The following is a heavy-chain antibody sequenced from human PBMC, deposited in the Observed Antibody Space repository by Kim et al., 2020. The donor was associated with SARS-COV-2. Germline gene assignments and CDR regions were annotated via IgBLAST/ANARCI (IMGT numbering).Heavy chain of an antibody. V-gene: IGHV4-59*11. CDR2: ISYSGST. CDR3: ARFNLKSHTAGDN. CDR1: GGSITSHY. J-gene: IGHJ4*02. D-gene: IGHD2-21*02. Sequence: SETLSLTCTVSGGSITSHYWSWIRQPPGKGLEWIGYISYSGSTNYNPSLKSRVTISVDTSKTQFSLKLSSVTAADTAVYYCARFNLKSHTAGDNWGQGTLVTVSS.